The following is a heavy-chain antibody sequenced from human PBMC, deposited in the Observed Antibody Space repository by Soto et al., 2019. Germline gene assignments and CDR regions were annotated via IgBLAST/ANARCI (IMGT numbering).Heavy chain of an antibody. CDR1: GGSISSGGYY. CDR2: IYYSGST. Sequence: QVQLQESGPGLVKPSQTLSLTCTVSGGSISSGGYYWSWIRQHPGKGLEWIGYIYYSGSTYYNPSLKSRVTISVDTSKNQFSLKLSSVTAADTAVYYCARESRAAPDTYYFDYWGQGTLVTVSS. V-gene: IGHV4-31*03. CDR3: ARESRAAPDTYYFDY. D-gene: IGHD6-6*01. J-gene: IGHJ4*02.